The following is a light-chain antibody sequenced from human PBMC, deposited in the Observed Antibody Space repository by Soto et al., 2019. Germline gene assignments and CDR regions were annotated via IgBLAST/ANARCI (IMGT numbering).Light chain of an antibody. CDR1: QSVSSY. V-gene: IGKV3-11*01. CDR2: DAS. Sequence: EIVLTHSPATLSLSPGARATLSCRASQSVSSYVAWYQQKPGQAPRLLIYDASNRATGIPARFSGSGSGTDFTLTISSLEPEDFAVYYCQQRSNWSITFGQGTRLEI. CDR3: QQRSNWSIT. J-gene: IGKJ5*01.